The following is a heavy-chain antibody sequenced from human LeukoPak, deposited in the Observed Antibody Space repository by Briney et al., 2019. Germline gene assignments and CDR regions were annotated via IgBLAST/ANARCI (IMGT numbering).Heavy chain of an antibody. CDR1: GFTFSNAW. CDR2: IKSKSDGGTV. CDR3: STDLHDY. V-gene: IGHV3-15*01. Sequence: GGSLRLSCAASGFTFSNAWMSWVRQAPGKGLEWVGRIKSKSDGGTVDCIAPVKGRFAISRDDAKKTLYLQMNSLKTEDTAVYYCSTDLHDYWGQGTLVTISS. J-gene: IGHJ4*02.